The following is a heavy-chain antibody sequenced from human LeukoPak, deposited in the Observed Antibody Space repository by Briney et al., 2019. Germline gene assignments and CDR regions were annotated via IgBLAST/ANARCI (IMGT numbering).Heavy chain of an antibody. Sequence: PGGSLRLSCAAPGFTFSAHAMHWVRQAPGKGLEWVAAISSDGNNEYYADSVKGRFTISRDNSKNTLYLQMNSLRAEDTAVYYCARAEGYYDSSGNDAFDIWGQGTMVTVSS. CDR2: ISSDGNNE. CDR3: ARAEGYYDSSGNDAFDI. D-gene: IGHD3-22*01. V-gene: IGHV3-30-3*01. J-gene: IGHJ3*02. CDR1: GFTFSAHA.